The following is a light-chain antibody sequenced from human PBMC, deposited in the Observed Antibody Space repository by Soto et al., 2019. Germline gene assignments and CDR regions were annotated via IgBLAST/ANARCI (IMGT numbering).Light chain of an antibody. CDR2: SAT. V-gene: IGKV3-20*01. CDR3: QVYGIAPWT. Sequence: EIVLTQSPGALSLSPGETATLSCRASQSVSTNQLAWYQQKRGQAPRLVFHSATTRANAFPARFSGSGSGTDFTLTIYRLEPEDFAVYYCQVYGIAPWTFGRGTKVDIK. CDR1: QSVSTNQ. J-gene: IGKJ1*01.